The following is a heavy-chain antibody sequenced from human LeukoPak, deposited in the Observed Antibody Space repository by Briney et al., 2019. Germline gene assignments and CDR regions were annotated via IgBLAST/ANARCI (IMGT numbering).Heavy chain of an antibody. CDR3: ARDSPQIVVVPAAQAPPRQKYYYYGMDV. CDR2: IYTSGST. D-gene: IGHD2-2*01. V-gene: IGHV4-4*07. Sequence: SETLSLTCTVSGGSISSYYWSWIRQPAGKGLEWIGRIYTSGSTNYNPSLKSRVTMSVDTSKNQFSLKLSSVTAADTAVYYCARDSPQIVVVPAAQAPPRQKYYYYGMDVWGQGTTVTVSS. CDR1: GGSISSYY. J-gene: IGHJ6*02.